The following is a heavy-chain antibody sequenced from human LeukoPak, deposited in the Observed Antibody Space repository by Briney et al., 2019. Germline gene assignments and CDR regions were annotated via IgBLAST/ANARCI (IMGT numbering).Heavy chain of an antibody. CDR3: ARASIVATRSYFDY. CDR2: IIPIFGTA. Sequence: SVKVSCKASGSTFSSYAISWVRQAPGQGLEWMGGIIPIFGTANYAQKFQGRVTITADESTSTAYMELSSLRSEDTAVYNCARASIVATRSYFDYWGQGTLVTVSS. CDR1: GSTFSSYA. V-gene: IGHV1-69*13. D-gene: IGHD5-12*01. J-gene: IGHJ4*02.